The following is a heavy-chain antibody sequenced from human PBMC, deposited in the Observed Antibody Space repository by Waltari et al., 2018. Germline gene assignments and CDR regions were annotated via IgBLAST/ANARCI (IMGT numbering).Heavy chain of an antibody. D-gene: IGHD6-6*01. CDR3: ARHSSSSRTNFDY. Sequence: QLQLQESGPGLVKPSETLSLTCAVSGGSISSTTYYWGWIRQPPGTGREWIGSIYYNGSPYYTPTTKSRVTISVDTSKNQFSLKIGSVTATDTAIYHCARHSSSSRTNFDYWGRGTLVTVSS. CDR1: GGSISSTTYY. V-gene: IGHV4-39*01. CDR2: IYYNGSP. J-gene: IGHJ4*02.